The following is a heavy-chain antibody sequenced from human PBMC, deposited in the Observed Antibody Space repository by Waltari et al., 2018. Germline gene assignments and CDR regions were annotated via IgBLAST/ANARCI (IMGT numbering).Heavy chain of an antibody. Sequence: QVQLVESGGGVVQPARSLRLSCAASGFTFSSYGMHWVRQAPGKGLEWVAVISYDGSNKYYADSVKGRFTISRDKSKNTLYLQMNSRRAEDTAVYYCAKDAEQQLGYYFDYWGQGTLVTVSS. CDR1: GFTFSSYG. J-gene: IGHJ4*02. V-gene: IGHV3-30*18. CDR3: AKDAEQQLGYYFDY. CDR2: ISYDGSNK. D-gene: IGHD6-13*01.